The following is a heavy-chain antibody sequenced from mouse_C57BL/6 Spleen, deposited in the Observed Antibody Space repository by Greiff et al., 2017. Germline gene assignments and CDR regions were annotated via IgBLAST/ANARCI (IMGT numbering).Heavy chain of an antibody. CDR2: IYPGDGDT. CDR1: GYAFSSSW. J-gene: IGHJ2*01. D-gene: IGHD2-3*01. V-gene: IGHV1-82*01. Sequence: QVQLQQSGPELVKPGASVKISCKASGYAFSSSWMNWVKQRPGKGLEWIGRIYPGDGDTNYNGKFKGKATLTADKSSSTAYMQLSSLTSEDSAVYFCAHYDGQDFDYWGQGTTLTVSS. CDR3: AHYDGQDFDY.